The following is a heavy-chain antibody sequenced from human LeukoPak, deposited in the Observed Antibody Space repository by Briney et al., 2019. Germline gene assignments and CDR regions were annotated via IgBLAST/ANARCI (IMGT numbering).Heavy chain of an antibody. V-gene: IGHV3-33*01. D-gene: IGHD3-22*01. J-gene: IGHJ4*02. CDR3: ARDDFAGDSSGYIDY. CDR2: IWFDGSNQ. CDR1: GFIFSNYG. Sequence: GGSLRLSCAASGFIFSNYGMHWVRQAPGKGLEWVAFIWFDGSNQYHADAVKGRFTISRDNSKNTLYLQMSSLRAEDTALYYCARDDFAGDSSGYIDYWGQGTLVTVSS.